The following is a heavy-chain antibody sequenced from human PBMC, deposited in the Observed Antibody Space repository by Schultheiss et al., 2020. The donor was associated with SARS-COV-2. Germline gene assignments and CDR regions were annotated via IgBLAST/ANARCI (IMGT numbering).Heavy chain of an antibody. CDR3: AKESDLYGMDV. CDR1: GFTFSSYS. V-gene: IGHV3-21*04. CDR2: ISSSSSYI. J-gene: IGHJ6*02. D-gene: IGHD3-3*01. Sequence: GESLKISCAASGFTFSSYSMNWVRQAPGKGLEWVSSISSSSSYIYYADSVKGRFTISRDNAKNTLYLQMNSLRAEDTAVYYCAKESDLYGMDVWGQGTTVTVSS.